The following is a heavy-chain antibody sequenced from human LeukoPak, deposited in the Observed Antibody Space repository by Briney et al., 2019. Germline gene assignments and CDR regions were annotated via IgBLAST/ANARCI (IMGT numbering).Heavy chain of an antibody. V-gene: IGHV3-21*01. CDR2: ISTGTSHT. J-gene: IGHJ6*02. CDR3: AREGTVTTGYGMDV. Sequence: GSLRLSCAASGFTFSSYAMNWVRQAPGRGLEWLSSISTGTSHTYYVDSVKGRFTTSRDNAKNSLYLQMNSLRAEDTAVYYCAREGTVTTGYGMDVWGQGTTVTVSS. D-gene: IGHD4-17*01. CDR1: GFTFSSYA.